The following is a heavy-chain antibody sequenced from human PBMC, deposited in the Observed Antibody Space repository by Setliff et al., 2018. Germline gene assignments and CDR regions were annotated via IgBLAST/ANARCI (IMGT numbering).Heavy chain of an antibody. CDR3: VRGRTSGLFLSRFDP. Sequence: PSETLSLTCSVSGDSISIGAYFWSWIRRRPGEGLEYIGHIPSSGYTNYSPSLQGRVAISEDTSETQFSLKLSSVTAADTAIYFCVRGRTSGLFLSRFDPWGQGTLVTVSS. V-gene: IGHV4-31*03. CDR1: GDSISIGAYF. D-gene: IGHD2-21*01. CDR2: IPSSGYT. J-gene: IGHJ5*02.